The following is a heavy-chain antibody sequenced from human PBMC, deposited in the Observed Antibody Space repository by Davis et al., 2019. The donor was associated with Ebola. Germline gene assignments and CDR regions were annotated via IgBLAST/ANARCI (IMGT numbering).Heavy chain of an antibody. CDR3: ARDRGRWLQPEYYFDY. V-gene: IGHV1-46*01. Sequence: AASVKVSCKASGYTFTSYYMHWVRQAPGQGPEWMGIINPSGGSTSYAQKFQGRVTMTRDTSTSTVYMELSSLRSEDTAVYYCARDRGRWLQPEYYFDYWGQGTLVTVSS. D-gene: IGHD5-24*01. J-gene: IGHJ4*02. CDR1: GYTFTSYY. CDR2: INPSGGST.